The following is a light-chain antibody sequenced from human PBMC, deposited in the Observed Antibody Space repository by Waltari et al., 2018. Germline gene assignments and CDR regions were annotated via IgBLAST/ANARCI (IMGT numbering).Light chain of an antibody. CDR1: SSSIGDSNV. V-gene: IGLV2-23*01. CDR3: CSYATSSPWV. Sequence: QSALTQPASVSGSPGQSIPISCTGASSSIGDSNVVSWYQQHPGKAPKLMIYEGDKRPSGVSNRFSGSKSGNMASLTISGLQAEDEADYYCCSYATSSPWVFGGGTKVTVL. CDR2: EGD. J-gene: IGLJ3*02.